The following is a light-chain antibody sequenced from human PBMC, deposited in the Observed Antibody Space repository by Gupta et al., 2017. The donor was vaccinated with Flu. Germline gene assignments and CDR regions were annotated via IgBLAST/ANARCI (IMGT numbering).Light chain of an antibody. CDR2: GAS. CDR1: QSVSSN. J-gene: IGKJ4*01. Sequence: EIVMTQSPATLSVSPGERATLSCRASQSVSSNLAWYQQKPGRAPRLLIYGASTRANGIPARFSGSRSGTXFTLTIXSRQSEDFAVYYCQQENNWPITFGXGTKVEIK. V-gene: IGKV3-15*01. CDR3: QQENNWPIT.